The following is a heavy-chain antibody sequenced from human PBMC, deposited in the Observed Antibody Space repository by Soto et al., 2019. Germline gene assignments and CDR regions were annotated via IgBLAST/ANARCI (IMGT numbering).Heavy chain of an antibody. Sequence: ASVKVSCKASGYTFTSYGISWVRQAPGQGLEWMGWISAYNGNTNYAQKLQGRVTMTEDTSTDTAYMELSSLRSEDTAVYYCAAWPQITMVRGVRYWFDPWGQGTLVTV. J-gene: IGHJ5*02. CDR1: GYTFTSYG. CDR3: AAWPQITMVRGVRYWFDP. D-gene: IGHD3-10*01. V-gene: IGHV1-18*01. CDR2: ISAYNGNT.